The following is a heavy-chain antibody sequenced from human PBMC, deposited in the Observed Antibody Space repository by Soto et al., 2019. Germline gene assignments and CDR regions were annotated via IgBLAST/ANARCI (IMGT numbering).Heavy chain of an antibody. CDR3: ARHGPPPWGSGEDYMDV. J-gene: IGHJ6*03. CDR2: IYYSGST. V-gene: IGHV4-39*01. D-gene: IGHD2-15*01. CDR1: GGSISSSSYY. Sequence: SETLSLTCTVSGGSISSSSYYWGWIRQPPGKGLEWIGSIYYSGSTYYNPSLKSRVTISVDTSKNQFSLKLSSVTAADTAVCYCARHGPPPWGSGEDYMDVWGKGTTVTVSS.